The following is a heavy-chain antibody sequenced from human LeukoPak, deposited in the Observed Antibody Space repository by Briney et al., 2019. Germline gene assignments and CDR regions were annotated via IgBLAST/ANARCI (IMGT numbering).Heavy chain of an antibody. V-gene: IGHV4-34*01. CDR2: INHSGST. Sequence: SETLSLTCAVYGGSFSGYYWSWIRQPPGKGLEWIGEINHSGSTNYNPSLKSRVTISVDTSKNQFSLKLSSVTAADTAVYYCARGLRITMIVVVFDYWGQGTLVTVSS. J-gene: IGHJ4*02. D-gene: IGHD3-22*01. CDR1: GGSFSGYY. CDR3: ARGLRITMIVVVFDY.